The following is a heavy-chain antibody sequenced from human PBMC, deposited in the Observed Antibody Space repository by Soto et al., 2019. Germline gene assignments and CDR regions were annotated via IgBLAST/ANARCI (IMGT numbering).Heavy chain of an antibody. J-gene: IGHJ1*01. CDR3: AIYDSSGSRGFQH. CDR1: GGSISSGGYY. V-gene: IGHV4-31*03. Sequence: TLSLTCTVSGGSISSGGYYCSWIRQHPGKGLEWIGYIYYSGSTYYNPSLKSRVTISVDTSKNQFSLKLSSVTAADTAVYYSAIYDSSGSRGFQHWGQGTLVTVSS. D-gene: IGHD3-22*01. CDR2: IYYSGST.